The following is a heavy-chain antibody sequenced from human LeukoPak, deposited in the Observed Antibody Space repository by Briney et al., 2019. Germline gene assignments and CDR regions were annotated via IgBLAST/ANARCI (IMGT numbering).Heavy chain of an antibody. CDR1: GGSISSGDYY. CDR3: ASSRRCYYDSSGYYAFDI. J-gene: IGHJ3*02. D-gene: IGHD3-22*01. CDR2: IYYSGST. V-gene: IGHV4-30-4*08. Sequence: SGTLSLTCTVSGGSISSGDYYWSWIRQPPGKGLEWIGYIYYSGSTYYNPSLKSRVTISVDTSKNQFSLKLSSVTAADTAVYYCASSRRCYYDSSGYYAFDIWGQGTMVTVSS.